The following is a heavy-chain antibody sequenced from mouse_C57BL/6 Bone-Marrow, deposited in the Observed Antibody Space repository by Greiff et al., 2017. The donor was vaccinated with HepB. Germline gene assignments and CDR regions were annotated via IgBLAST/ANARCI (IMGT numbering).Heavy chain of an antibody. V-gene: IGHV5-12*01. D-gene: IGHD2-2*01. CDR1: GFTFSDYY. CDR2: ISNGGGST. CDR3: ARRLWLRRPHYYAMDY. Sequence: DVKLVESGGGLVQPGGSLKLSCAASGFTFSDYYMYWVRQTPEKRLEWVAYISNGGGSTYYPDTVKGRFTISRDNAKNTLYLQMSRLKSEDTAMYYCARRLWLRRPHYYAMDYWGQGTSVTVSS. J-gene: IGHJ4*01.